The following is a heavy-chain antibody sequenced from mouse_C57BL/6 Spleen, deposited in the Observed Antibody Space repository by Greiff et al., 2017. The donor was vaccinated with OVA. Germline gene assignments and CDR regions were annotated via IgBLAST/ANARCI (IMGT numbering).Heavy chain of an antibody. CDR1: GYTFTDYY. V-gene: IGHV1-75*01. D-gene: IGHD1-1*01. Sequence: VQGVESGPELVKPGASVKISCKASGYTFTDYYINWVKQRPGQGLEWIGWIFPGSGSTYYNEKFKGKATLTVDKSSSTAYMLLSSLTSEDSAVYFCARGGTVVALPMDYWGQGTSVTVSS. CDR3: ARGGTVVALPMDY. CDR2: IFPGSGST. J-gene: IGHJ4*01.